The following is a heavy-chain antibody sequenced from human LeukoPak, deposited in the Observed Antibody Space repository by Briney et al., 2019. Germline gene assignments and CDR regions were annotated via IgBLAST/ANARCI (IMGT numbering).Heavy chain of an antibody. Sequence: GGSLRLSCAASGFTFSSYGMHWVRQAPGKGLEWVAFIRYDGSNKYYADSVKGRFTISRDNSKNTLYLQMNSLRAEDTAVYYCAKDGTIVGATQRNFDYWGQGTLVTVSS. V-gene: IGHV3-30*02. D-gene: IGHD1-26*01. CDR2: IRYDGSNK. CDR1: GFTFSSYG. J-gene: IGHJ4*02. CDR3: AKDGTIVGATQRNFDY.